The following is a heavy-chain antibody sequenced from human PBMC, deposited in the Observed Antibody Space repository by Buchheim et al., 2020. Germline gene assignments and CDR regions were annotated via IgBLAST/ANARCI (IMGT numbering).Heavy chain of an antibody. D-gene: IGHD6-19*01. Sequence: QVQLQESGPGLVKPSQTLSLTCTVSGGSVSSGFYYWNWIRQPAGKGLEWIGHIYTSGSTTYNPSLKSRDTIPLDTSKNQFSLKLSSVTAADTAVYYCAREIAVAGSFGNWFDPWGRGTL. CDR3: AREIAVAGSFGNWFDP. CDR2: IYTSGST. J-gene: IGHJ5*02. V-gene: IGHV4-61*02. CDR1: GGSVSSGFYY.